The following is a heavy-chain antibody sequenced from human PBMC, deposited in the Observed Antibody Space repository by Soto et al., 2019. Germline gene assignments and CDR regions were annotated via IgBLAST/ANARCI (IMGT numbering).Heavy chain of an antibody. D-gene: IGHD2-15*01. J-gene: IGHJ6*03. CDR3: VKGYCSSSSCLPPHFYFYMDV. CDR2: ITWNSGFI. Sequence: EVQLVESGGGLVQPGRSLRLSCAASGFTFDDCTMHWVRQFPGKGLECVSGITWNSGFITYSDSLKGRFTISRDNAKNSLYLQMNSLRPEDTALYYCVKGYCSSSSCLPPHFYFYMDVWGRGTSVTVSS. V-gene: IGHV3-9*01. CDR1: GFTFDDCT.